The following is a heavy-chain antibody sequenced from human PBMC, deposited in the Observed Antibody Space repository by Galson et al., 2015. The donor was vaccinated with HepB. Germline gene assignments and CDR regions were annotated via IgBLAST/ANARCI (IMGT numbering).Heavy chain of an antibody. V-gene: IGHV3-23*01. D-gene: IGHD5-12*01. J-gene: IGHJ6*03. Sequence: SLRLSCAASGFTFSSYAMSWVRQAPGKGLEWVSSVSDSGGSGFYADSVKGRFTITRDNSRNTLYLQMNSLKAEDTAIYYCAKGGGVGYEDYTYYMDVWGKGTTVTVSS. CDR1: GFTFSSYA. CDR2: VSDSGGSG. CDR3: AKGGGVGYEDYTYYMDV.